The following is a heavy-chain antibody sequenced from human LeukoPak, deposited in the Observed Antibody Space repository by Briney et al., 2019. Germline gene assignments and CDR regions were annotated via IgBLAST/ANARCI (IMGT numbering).Heavy chain of an antibody. CDR2: INHSGST. CDR1: GGSFSGYY. CDR3: ARAWDY. Sequence: SETPSLTCAVCGGSFSGYYWSWIRQPPGKGLEWIGEINHSGSTNYNPSLKSRVTISVDTSKNQFSLKLSSVTAADTAVYYCARAWDYWGQGTLVTVSS. J-gene: IGHJ4*02. V-gene: IGHV4-34*01.